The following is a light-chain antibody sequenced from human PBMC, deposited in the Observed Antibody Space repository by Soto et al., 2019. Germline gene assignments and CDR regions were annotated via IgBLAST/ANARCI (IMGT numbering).Light chain of an antibody. CDR1: SSDVGSYNL. J-gene: IGLJ3*02. V-gene: IGLV2-23*01. Sequence: QSALTQPAFVSGSPGQSITISCTGTSSDVGSYNLVSWYQQHPGKAPKLMIYEGSKRPSGVSNRFSGSKSGNTASLTISGLQAEDEADYYCCSYAGSGWVFGGGTKLTVL. CDR2: EGS. CDR3: CSYAGSGWV.